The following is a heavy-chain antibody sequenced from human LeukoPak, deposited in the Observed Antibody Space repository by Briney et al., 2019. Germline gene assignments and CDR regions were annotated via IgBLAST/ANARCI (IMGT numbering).Heavy chain of an antibody. Sequence: GGSLRLSCAVSGITLSNYGMSWVRQAPGKGLEWVAGISDSGGSTNYADSAKGRFTISRDNPKNTLYLQMNSLRAEDTAVYFCAKRGVVIRVILVGFHKEAYYFDSWGQGALVTVSS. D-gene: IGHD3-22*01. CDR1: GITLSNYG. J-gene: IGHJ4*02. V-gene: IGHV3-23*01. CDR3: AKRGVVIRVILVGFHKEAYYFDS. CDR2: ISDSGGST.